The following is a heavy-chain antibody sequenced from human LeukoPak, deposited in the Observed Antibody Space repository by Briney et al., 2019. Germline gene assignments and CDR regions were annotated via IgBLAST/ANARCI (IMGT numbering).Heavy chain of an antibody. Sequence: PVRSLRLSCAPSGVTFSSDWMHWGPQAPGNGLVAGSRINTDGSSTSYADSVKGRFTISRDNAKNTLYLQMNSLRAEDTAVYYCVWGGRPYYYYYYMDVWGKGTTVTVSS. CDR1: GVTFSSDW. J-gene: IGHJ6*03. CDR3: VWGGRPYYYYYYMDV. CDR2: INTDGSST. V-gene: IGHV3-74*01. D-gene: IGHD3-16*01.